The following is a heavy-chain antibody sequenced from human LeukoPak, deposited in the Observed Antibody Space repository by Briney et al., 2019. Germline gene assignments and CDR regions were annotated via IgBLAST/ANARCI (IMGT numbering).Heavy chain of an antibody. V-gene: IGHV1-2*02. CDR2: IYPNSGGT. CDR1: GYTFSGHY. Sequence: ASVKVSCGASGYTFSGHYMHWARQAPGQGLEWMGWIYPNSGGTNYAQKFQGRVTMTRDTSISTAYMELRRLKSDDTAMYYCARVVGFGDYPFDYWGQGTLVTVSS. J-gene: IGHJ4*02. D-gene: IGHD4-17*01. CDR3: ARVVGFGDYPFDY.